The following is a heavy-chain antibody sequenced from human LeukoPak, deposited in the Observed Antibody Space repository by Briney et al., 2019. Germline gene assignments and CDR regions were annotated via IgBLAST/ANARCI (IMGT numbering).Heavy chain of an antibody. Sequence: PGGSLRLSCAASGFTFSSYWMSWVRQAPGKGLEWVANIKQDGREKYYVDSVKGRFTISRDNAKNSLYLQMNSLRAEDTAVYYCARDHYDSSGYSSWYYYYGMDVWGQGTTVTVSS. CDR2: IKQDGREK. CDR3: ARDHYDSSGYSSWYYYYGMDV. V-gene: IGHV3-7*01. CDR1: GFTFSSYW. J-gene: IGHJ6*02. D-gene: IGHD3-22*01.